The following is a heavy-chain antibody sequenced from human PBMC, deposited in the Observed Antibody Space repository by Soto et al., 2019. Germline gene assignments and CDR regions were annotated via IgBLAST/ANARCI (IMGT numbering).Heavy chain of an antibody. Sequence: SETLSLTCVVSTFSISSGYYWGWIRQSPGKGLEWIASIYRSGTTSYNPSLKSRVTISVDPSKNPFSLMLTAVTAADTAVYYCARTHSGSYYSVFNYWGRGSLVTVSS. CDR2: IYRSGTT. D-gene: IGHD1-26*01. CDR3: ARTHSGSYYSVFNY. J-gene: IGHJ4*02. CDR1: TFSISSGYY. V-gene: IGHV4-38-2*01.